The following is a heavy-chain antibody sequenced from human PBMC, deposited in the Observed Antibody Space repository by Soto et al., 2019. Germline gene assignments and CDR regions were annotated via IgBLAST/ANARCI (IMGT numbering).Heavy chain of an antibody. J-gene: IGHJ4*02. V-gene: IGHV3-74*01. Sequence: GGSLRLSCAASGFTFSSYWMHWVRQAPGKGLVWVSRINSDGSSTSYADSAKGRFTISRDNAKNTLYLQMDSLRAEDTAVYYCASGGGIAAAGYYWGQGTLVTVSS. D-gene: IGHD6-13*01. CDR1: GFTFSSYW. CDR3: ASGGGIAAAGYY. CDR2: INSDGSST.